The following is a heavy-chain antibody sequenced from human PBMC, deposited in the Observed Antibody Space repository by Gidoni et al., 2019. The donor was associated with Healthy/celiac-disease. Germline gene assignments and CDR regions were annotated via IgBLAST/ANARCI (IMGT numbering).Heavy chain of an antibody. Sequence: QVQLQQWGAGLLKPSETLSLTCAVYGGSFSGYYWSWIRQPPGKGLEWIGEINHSGSTNYNPSLKSRVTISVDTSKNQFSLKLSSVTAADTAVYYCARDAPLTSASFDYWGQGTLVTVSS. V-gene: IGHV4-34*01. J-gene: IGHJ4*02. CDR2: INHSGST. D-gene: IGHD7-27*01. CDR3: ARDAPLTSASFDY. CDR1: GGSFSGYY.